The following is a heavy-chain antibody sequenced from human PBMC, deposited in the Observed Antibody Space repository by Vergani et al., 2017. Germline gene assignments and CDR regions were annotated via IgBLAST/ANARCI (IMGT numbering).Heavy chain of an antibody. V-gene: IGHV3-23*01. CDR3: AREERSNTSPFVGD. CDR2: ISGSGGNT. J-gene: IGHJ4*02. CDR1: GFTFSSYA. Sequence: EVQLLESGGNLIQPGGSLRLSCGASGFTFSSYAMTWVRLAPGKGLQWVSAISGSGGNTVYTDSVKGRFTISRDNSKDTLYLQMNSLKAEDRATYYCAREERSNTSPFVGDWGQGTLVTV. D-gene: IGHD2/OR15-2a*01.